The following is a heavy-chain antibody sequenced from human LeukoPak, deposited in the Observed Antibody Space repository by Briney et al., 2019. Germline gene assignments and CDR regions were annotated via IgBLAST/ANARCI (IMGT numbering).Heavy chain of an antibody. CDR1: GFTFDGYA. D-gene: IGHD1-26*01. J-gene: IGHJ4*02. CDR2: ISWDSDSI. CDR3: ARKEEWELLVGLDY. Sequence: PGGSLRLSCKASGFTFDGYAMHWVRQAPGKGLEWVSGISWDSDSIGYADSVKGRFTISRDNAKNSLYLQMNSLRAEDTAVYYCARKEEWELLVGLDYWGQGTLVTVSS. V-gene: IGHV3-9*01.